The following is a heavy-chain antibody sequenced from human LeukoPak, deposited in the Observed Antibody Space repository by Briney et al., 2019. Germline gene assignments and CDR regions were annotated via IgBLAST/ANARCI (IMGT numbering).Heavy chain of an antibody. V-gene: IGHV4-39*01. Sequence: SETLSLTCTVSGGSISSSSYYWGWIRQPPGKGLEWIGSIYYSGSTYYNPSLKSRVTISVDTSKNQFSLKLSSVTAADTAVYYCASPRGSSSHYFDYWGRGTLVTVSS. J-gene: IGHJ4*02. D-gene: IGHD6-6*01. CDR1: GGSISSSSYY. CDR3: ASPRGSSSHYFDY. CDR2: IYYSGST.